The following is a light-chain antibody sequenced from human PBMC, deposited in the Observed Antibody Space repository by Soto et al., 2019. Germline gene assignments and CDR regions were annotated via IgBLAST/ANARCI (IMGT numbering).Light chain of an antibody. Sequence: IQMTQSSSSLSASVGDRVTISCLASQTISSWLAWYQQKPGKAPKLLIYKASTLKSGVPSRFSGSGSGTEFTLTISSLQPDDFATYYCQHYNSYSEAFGQGTKVDIK. CDR2: KAS. CDR3: QHYNSYSEA. CDR1: QTISSW. J-gene: IGKJ1*01. V-gene: IGKV1-5*03.